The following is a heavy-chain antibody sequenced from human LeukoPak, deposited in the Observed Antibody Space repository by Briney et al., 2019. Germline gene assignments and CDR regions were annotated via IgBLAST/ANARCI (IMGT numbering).Heavy chain of an antibody. J-gene: IGHJ5*02. CDR2: IYYSGST. CDR1: GASISRYS. V-gene: IGHV4-59*01. Sequence: SETLSLTCTVSGASISRYSWSWIRQPPGKGLECIGYIYYSGSTNYNPSLKSRVTISVDTSKNQFSLRLSSVTAADTAVYYCARDRYYYDSSGWWFDPWGQGTLVTVSS. CDR3: ARDRYYYDSSGWWFDP. D-gene: IGHD3-22*01.